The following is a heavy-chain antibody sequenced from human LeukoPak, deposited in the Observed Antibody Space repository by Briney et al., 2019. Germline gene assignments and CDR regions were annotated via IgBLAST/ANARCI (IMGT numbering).Heavy chain of an antibody. D-gene: IGHD7-27*01. CDR1: GGSISSGGSR. CDR3: ARDWGTYFDY. J-gene: IGHJ4*02. CDR2: IYYSGST. Sequence: SETLSLTCNVSGGSISSGGSRWSWIRQHPGKGLEWIGYIYYSGSTYYNPSLESRLTMSVDTSKNQFSLHLTSVTAADAAVYYCARDWGTYFDYWGQGTLVTVSS. V-gene: IGHV4-31*03.